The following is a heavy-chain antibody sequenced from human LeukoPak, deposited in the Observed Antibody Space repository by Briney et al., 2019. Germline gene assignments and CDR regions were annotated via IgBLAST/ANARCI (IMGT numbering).Heavy chain of an antibody. CDR2: INPNSGGT. V-gene: IGHV1-2*04. CDR1: GYTFTGYY. Sequence: ASVKVSCKASGYTFTGYYMHWVRQAPGQGLEWMGWINPNSGGTNYAQKFQGWVTMTGDTSISTAYMELSRLRSDDTAVYYCARDIKSVAGRGYYYYGMDVWGQGTTVTVSS. CDR3: ARDIKSVAGRGYYYYGMDV. D-gene: IGHD6-19*01. J-gene: IGHJ6*02.